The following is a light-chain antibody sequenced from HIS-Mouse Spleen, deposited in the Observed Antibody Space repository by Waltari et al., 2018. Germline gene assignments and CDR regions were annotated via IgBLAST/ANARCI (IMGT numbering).Light chain of an antibody. Sequence: QSALTQPASVSGSPGQSITISCTGTSSDVGSYNLVSWYQQHPGKAPKLRIYEGSKRPSWVSYRFSGSKSGNTASLTSSGLQAEDEADYYCCSYAGSSTFVVFGGGTKLTVL. V-gene: IGLV2-23*01. CDR1: SSDVGSYNL. J-gene: IGLJ2*01. CDR3: CSYAGSSTFVV. CDR2: EGS.